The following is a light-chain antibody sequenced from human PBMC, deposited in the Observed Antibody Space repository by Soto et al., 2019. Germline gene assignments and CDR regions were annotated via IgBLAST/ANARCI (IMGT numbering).Light chain of an antibody. CDR2: DAS. J-gene: IGKJ4*01. Sequence: DIQMTQSPSTLSASVGDRVTITCRASQSISSWLAWYQQKLGRAPRLLIYDASSLESGVPSRFSGSGYGTEFTLTISSLQPDDFATYYCQQYNTYSSLTFGGGTKVEI. V-gene: IGKV1-5*01. CDR3: QQYNTYSSLT. CDR1: QSISSW.